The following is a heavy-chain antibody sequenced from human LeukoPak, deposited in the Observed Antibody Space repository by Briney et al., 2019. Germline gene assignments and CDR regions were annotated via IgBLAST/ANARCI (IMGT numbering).Heavy chain of an antibody. CDR1: GYTLTELS. CDR2: FDPEDGET. CDR3: ATSPNYYGSGGFDY. V-gene: IGHV1-24*01. Sequence: ASVKVSCKVSGYTLTELSMHWVRQAPGKGLEWMGGFDPEDGETIYAQKFQGRVTMTEDTSTDTAYMELSSLRSEDTAVYYCATSPNYYGSGGFDYWGQGTLVTVSS. D-gene: IGHD3-10*01. J-gene: IGHJ4*02.